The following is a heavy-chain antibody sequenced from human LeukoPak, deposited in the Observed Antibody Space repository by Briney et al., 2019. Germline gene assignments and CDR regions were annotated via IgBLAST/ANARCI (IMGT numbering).Heavy chain of an antibody. CDR1: GGSFSGYY. V-gene: IGHV4-34*01. CDR2: INHSGST. CDR3: ANGGFSSGYGMDV. J-gene: IGHJ6*02. D-gene: IGHD3-16*01. Sequence: SETLSLTCAVNGGSFSGYYWRWIRQPPGKGLEWIGEINHSGSTNYNPSLKSRVAISVDTPKNQFALELSSVAAACTAVYYCANGGFSSGYGMDVWGQGTTVTVSS.